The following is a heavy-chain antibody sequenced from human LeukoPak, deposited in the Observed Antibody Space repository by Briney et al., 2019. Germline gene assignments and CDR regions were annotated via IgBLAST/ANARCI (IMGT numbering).Heavy chain of an antibody. CDR3: AKDSFHYYDSSGYSPGDHFDY. V-gene: IGHV3-23*01. Sequence: GGSLRLSCTVSGFTFSNFAMSWVRQAPGKGLEWVSAISGSGGSTYYADSVKGRFTTSRDNSKNTLYLQMNSLRAEDTAVYYCAKDSFHYYDSSGYSPGDHFDYWGQGTLVTVSS. CDR1: GFTFSNFA. D-gene: IGHD3-22*01. J-gene: IGHJ4*02. CDR2: ISGSGGST.